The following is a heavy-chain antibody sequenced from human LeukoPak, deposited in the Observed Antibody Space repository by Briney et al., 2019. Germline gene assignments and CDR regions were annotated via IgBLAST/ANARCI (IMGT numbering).Heavy chain of an antibody. J-gene: IGHJ6*02. Sequence: TGGSLRLSCAASGFTFRSYNMTWVRQAPGKGLEWVSVMNGGGGTTYADPAMGRVATPTDDTQNKAFLQMNSVRVGDTAVYYCARSYRNHLFGMDVWGQGTAVTVSS. CDR2: MNGGGGT. CDR1: GFTFRSYN. V-gene: IGHV3-66*01. D-gene: IGHD4-11*01. CDR3: ARSYRNHLFGMDV.